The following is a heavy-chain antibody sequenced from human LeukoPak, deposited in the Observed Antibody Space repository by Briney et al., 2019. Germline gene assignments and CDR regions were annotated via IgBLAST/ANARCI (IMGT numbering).Heavy chain of an antibody. CDR1: GGSISDYY. D-gene: IGHD6-19*01. Sequence: PSETLSLTCTVSGGSISDYYWTWIRQSPGTGLEWIGYMDYSGSTAYNPSLKSRVTISVDTSKNQFSLKLSSVTAADTAVYYCARLSGWYLEDYYFDYWGQGTLVTVSS. CDR2: MDYSGST. V-gene: IGHV4-59*01. CDR3: ARLSGWYLEDYYFDY. J-gene: IGHJ4*02.